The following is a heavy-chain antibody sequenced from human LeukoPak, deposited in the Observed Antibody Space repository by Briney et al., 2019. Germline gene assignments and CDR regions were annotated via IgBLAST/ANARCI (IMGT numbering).Heavy chain of an antibody. D-gene: IGHD3-22*01. CDR2: ISSSGSTI. CDR3: ARARWTFQIVVGPTGYYYMDV. Sequence: PGGSLRLSCAASGFTFSDYYMSWIRQAPGKGLEWVSYISSSGSTIYYADSVKGRFTISRDNAKNSLYLQMNSLRAEDTAVYYCARARWTFQIVVGPTGYYYMDVWGKGTTVTVSS. J-gene: IGHJ6*03. V-gene: IGHV3-11*01. CDR1: GFTFSDYY.